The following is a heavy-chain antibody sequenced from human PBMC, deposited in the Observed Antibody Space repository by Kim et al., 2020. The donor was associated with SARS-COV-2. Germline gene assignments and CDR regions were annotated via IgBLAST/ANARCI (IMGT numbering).Heavy chain of an antibody. CDR2: IIPIFGTA. Sequence: SVKVSCKASGGTFSSYAISWVRQAPGQGLEWMGGIIPIFGTANYAQKFQGRVTITADESTSTAYMELSSLRSEDTAVYYCARGYCSSTSCYTSRWWFDPWGQGTLVTVSS. CDR3: ARGYCSSTSCYTSRWWFDP. CDR1: GGTFSSYA. V-gene: IGHV1-69*13. D-gene: IGHD2-2*02. J-gene: IGHJ5*02.